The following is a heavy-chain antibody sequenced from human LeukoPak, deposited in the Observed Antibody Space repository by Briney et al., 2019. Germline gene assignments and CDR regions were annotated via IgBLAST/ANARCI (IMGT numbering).Heavy chain of an antibody. J-gene: IGHJ4*02. D-gene: IGHD1-1*01. CDR3: ARGDYNYPYFDS. CDR1: GGSITTGGFA. Sequence: SETLSLTCAVSGGSITTGGFAWSWIRQPPGKGLEWIGYIYHRGRTYYNPSLTSRVTMSVDRSKNQFSLNLSSVTAADTAVYYCARGDYNYPYFDSWGQGTLVTVSS. V-gene: IGHV4-30-2*01. CDR2: IYHRGRT.